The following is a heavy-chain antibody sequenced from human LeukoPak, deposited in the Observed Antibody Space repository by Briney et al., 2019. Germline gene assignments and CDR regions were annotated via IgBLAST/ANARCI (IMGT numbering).Heavy chain of an antibody. CDR1: GGTISRYF. Sequence: SETLSLTCTVSGGTISRYFWSWIRQPPGKGLEWIAYIDYSGSTNYNPSFKSRLTISLDASKNQFSLKLSSVTAADTAVYYCARDRRRELLHAFDIWGQGTMVTVSS. J-gene: IGHJ3*02. CDR2: IDYSGST. CDR3: ARDRRRELLHAFDI. D-gene: IGHD1-26*01. V-gene: IGHV4-59*01.